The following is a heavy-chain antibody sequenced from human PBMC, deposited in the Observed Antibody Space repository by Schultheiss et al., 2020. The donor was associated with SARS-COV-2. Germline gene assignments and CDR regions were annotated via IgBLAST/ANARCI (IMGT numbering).Heavy chain of an antibody. CDR3: ARPLRRYCSGGSCYPYFDY. V-gene: IGHV3-48*01. Sequence: GGSLRLSCAASGFTVSSNYMSWVRQAPGKGLEWVSYISSSGSTIYYADSVKGRFTISRDNSKNTLYLQMNSLRAEDTAVYYCARPLRRYCSGGSCYPYFDYWGQGTLVTVSS. CDR2: ISSSGSTI. CDR1: GFTVSSNY. D-gene: IGHD2-15*01. J-gene: IGHJ4*02.